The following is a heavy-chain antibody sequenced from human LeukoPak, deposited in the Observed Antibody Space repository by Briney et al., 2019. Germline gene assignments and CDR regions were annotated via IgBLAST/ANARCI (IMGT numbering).Heavy chain of an antibody. J-gene: IGHJ4*02. CDR1: EYTFTGYY. Sequence: ASVKVSCKASEYTFTGYYMHWVRQAPGQGLEWMGWINPNSGGTNYAQKFQGWVTMTRDTSISTAYMELSRLRSDDTAVYYCARELSSSSWALGYWGQGTLVTVSS. V-gene: IGHV1-2*04. CDR3: ARELSSSSWALGY. D-gene: IGHD6-13*01. CDR2: INPNSGGT.